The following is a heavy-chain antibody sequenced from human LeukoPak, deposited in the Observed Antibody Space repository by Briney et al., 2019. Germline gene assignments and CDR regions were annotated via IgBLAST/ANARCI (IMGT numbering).Heavy chain of an antibody. D-gene: IGHD3-10*01. CDR3: ATTYYYGTGSFDS. V-gene: IGHV3-30*03. CDR1: GFTFSSYG. CDR2: ISYDGSNK. Sequence: QPGRSLRLSCAASGFTFSSYGMHWVRQAPGKGLEWVAVISYDGSNKYYADSVKGRFTISRDNAKNSLYLQMNSLRAEDTAVYYCATTYYYGTGSFDSWGQGTLATVSS. J-gene: IGHJ4*02.